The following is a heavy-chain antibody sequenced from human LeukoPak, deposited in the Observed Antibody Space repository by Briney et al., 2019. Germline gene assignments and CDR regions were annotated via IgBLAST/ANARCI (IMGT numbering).Heavy chain of an antibody. Sequence: PGGSLRLSCVDSGITFSKNWMYWVRQAPGKGLEWVANMKHDGNEKHYVDSVEGRFTISRDNAKSSLYLQMNNLRAEDTAVYYCARDLGHSGYDLYDYWGQGTLVTVSS. J-gene: IGHJ4*02. CDR1: GITFSKNW. CDR3: ARDLGHSGYDLYDY. D-gene: IGHD5-12*01. CDR2: MKHDGNEK. V-gene: IGHV3-7*01.